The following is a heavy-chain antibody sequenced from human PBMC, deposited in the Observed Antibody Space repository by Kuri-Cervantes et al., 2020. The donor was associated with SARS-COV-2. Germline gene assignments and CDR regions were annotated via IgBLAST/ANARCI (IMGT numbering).Heavy chain of an antibody. Sequence: GGSLRLSCKASGYRFTSYWIGWVRQMPGKGLEWMGIIYPGDSDTRYSPSFQGQVTISADKSINIAYLQWSSLKASDTAMYYCARNDPFDYWGQGTLVTVSS. D-gene: IGHD3-16*01. CDR1: GYRFTSYW. CDR2: IYPGDSDT. J-gene: IGHJ4*02. CDR3: ARNDPFDY. V-gene: IGHV5-51*01.